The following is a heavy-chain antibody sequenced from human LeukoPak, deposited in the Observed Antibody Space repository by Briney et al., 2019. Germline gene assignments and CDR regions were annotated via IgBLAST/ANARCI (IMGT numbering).Heavy chain of an antibody. J-gene: IGHJ4*02. V-gene: IGHV3-11*04. D-gene: IGHD1/OR15-1a*01. CDR2: ISSSSDII. Sequence: GGSLRLSCAASGFTFSDYYMSWIRQAPGKGLEWISYISSSSDIIYYADSVKGRFTISRDNAKNSLYLQMNSLRAEDTAVYYCAREWNSRARFDYWGQGTLVTVSS. CDR3: AREWNSRARFDY. CDR1: GFTFSDYY.